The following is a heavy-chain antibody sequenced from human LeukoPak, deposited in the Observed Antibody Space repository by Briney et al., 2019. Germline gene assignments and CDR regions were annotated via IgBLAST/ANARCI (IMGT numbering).Heavy chain of an antibody. CDR1: GFTFSDYY. V-gene: IGHV3-11*04. Sequence: PGRSLRLSCAASGFTFSDYYMSWIRQAPGRGLEWVSYISSSGNIIYYADSVKGRFTIPRDNAKNSLYLQKNSLRAQDTAVYYCAKDRDMTTVTGPDYWGQGSLVTVSS. CDR2: ISSSGNII. CDR3: AKDRDMTTVTGPDY. D-gene: IGHD4-17*01. J-gene: IGHJ4*02.